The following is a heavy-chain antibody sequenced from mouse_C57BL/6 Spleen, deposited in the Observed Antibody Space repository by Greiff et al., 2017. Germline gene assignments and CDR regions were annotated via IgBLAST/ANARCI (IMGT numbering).Heavy chain of an antibody. CDR3: ARYGSVFDY. CDR1: GYTFTSYW. D-gene: IGHD1-1*01. V-gene: IGHV1-74*01. J-gene: IGHJ2*01. Sequence: VHVKQSGADLVKPGASVKVSCKASGYTFTSYWMHWVKQRPGQGLEWIGRIHPSGSDTNYNQKFKGKATLTVDKSSSTAYMQRSSLTSWDSAVYYCARYGSVFDYWGQGTTLTVSS. CDR2: IHPSGSDT.